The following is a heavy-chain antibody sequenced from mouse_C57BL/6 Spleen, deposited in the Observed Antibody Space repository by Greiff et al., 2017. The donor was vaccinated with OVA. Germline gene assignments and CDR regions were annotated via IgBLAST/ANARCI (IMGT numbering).Heavy chain of an antibody. V-gene: IGHV1-18*01. CDR2: INPNNGGT. J-gene: IGHJ3*01. CDR1: GYTFTDYN. Sequence: VQLKQSGPELVKPGASVKIPCKASGYTFTDYNMDWVKQSHGKSLEWIGDINPNNGGTIYNQKFKGKATLTVDKSSSTAYMELRSLTSEDTAVYYCARWTPSYYSNHEGFAYWGQGTLVTVSA. CDR3: ARWTPSYYSNHEGFAY. D-gene: IGHD2-5*01.